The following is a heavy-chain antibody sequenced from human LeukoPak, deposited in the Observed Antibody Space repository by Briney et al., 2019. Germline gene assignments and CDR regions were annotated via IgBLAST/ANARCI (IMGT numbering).Heavy chain of an antibody. J-gene: IGHJ4*02. V-gene: IGHV3-23*01. CDR1: GFTFATYA. CDR3: ARARGSWIIDS. CDR2: ISQNGVGT. D-gene: IGHD6-13*01. Sequence: GGSLRLSCAASGFTFATYAVSWVRQAPGKGREWVSGISQNGVGTYYADFVKGRFTISRDDSKNTLYLDLTGLRADDAAVYYCARARGSWIIDSWGQGTLVTVSS.